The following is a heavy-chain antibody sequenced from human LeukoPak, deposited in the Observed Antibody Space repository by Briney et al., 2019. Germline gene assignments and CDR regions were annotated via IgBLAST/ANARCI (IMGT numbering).Heavy chain of an antibody. J-gene: IGHJ4*02. CDR1: GGSISSYY. D-gene: IGHD4-23*01. CDR2: IYTSGST. CDR3: ARDRSGYGGNYYFDY. Sequence: PSETLSLACTVSGGSISSYYWSWIRQPAGKGLEWIGRIYTSGSTNYNPSLKSRVTMSVDTSKNQFSLKLSSVTAADTAVYYCARDRSGYGGNYYFDYWGQGTLVTVSS. V-gene: IGHV4-4*07.